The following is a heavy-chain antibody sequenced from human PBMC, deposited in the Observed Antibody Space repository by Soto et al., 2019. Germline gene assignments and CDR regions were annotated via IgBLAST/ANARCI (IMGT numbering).Heavy chain of an antibody. CDR2: ISSDGSNK. Sequence: QVQLVESGGGVVQPGRSLRLSCAASGFTFSSYGMHWVRQAPGKGLEWVAVISSDGSNKYYADSVKGRFTISRDNSKNTLYLQVNSLRAEDTAVYYCVGGYYFGDYWGQGTLVTVSS. V-gene: IGHV3-30*03. D-gene: IGHD3-22*01. J-gene: IGHJ4*02. CDR3: VGGYYFGDY. CDR1: GFTFSSYG.